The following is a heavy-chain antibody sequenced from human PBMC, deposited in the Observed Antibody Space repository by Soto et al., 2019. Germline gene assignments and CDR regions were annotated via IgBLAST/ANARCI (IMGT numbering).Heavy chain of an antibody. V-gene: IGHV3-7*01. CDR3: ARLYGSVSTFDY. CDR1: GFIFSSHW. J-gene: IGHJ4*02. CDR2: IKPDGSDK. Sequence: GGSLRLSCGTSGFIFSSHWMTWVRQAPGKGLEWVADIKPDGSDKHYVDSVKGRFTISRDNAEHSLYLQMSSLRAEDTAVYYCARLYGSVSTFDYWGQGXLVTVYS. D-gene: IGHD6-25*01.